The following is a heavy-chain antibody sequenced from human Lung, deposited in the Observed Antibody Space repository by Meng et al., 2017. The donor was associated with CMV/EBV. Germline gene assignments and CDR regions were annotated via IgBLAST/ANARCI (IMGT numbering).Heavy chain of an antibody. CDR2: IKSDGSEK. Sequence: EVRWLESGGGLVQPGGSLRLLCTVSGLNFSNFWIIWFRQAPGKGLEWVANIKSDGSEKYYLDSVKGRFTISRDNAKNSLYLQMSSLRVEDTALYYCRDGHYSNRWGQGTLVTVSS. D-gene: IGHD2-8*01. CDR3: RDGHYSNR. V-gene: IGHV3-7*02. CDR1: GLNFSNFW. J-gene: IGHJ4*02.